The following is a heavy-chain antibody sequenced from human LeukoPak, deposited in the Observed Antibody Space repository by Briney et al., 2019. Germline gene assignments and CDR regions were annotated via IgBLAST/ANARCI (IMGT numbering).Heavy chain of an antibody. CDR2: IIPILGIA. J-gene: IGHJ3*02. D-gene: IGHD2-15*01. Sequence: GSSVKVSCKASGGTFSSYTISWVRQAPGQGLEWVGRIIPILGIANYAQKFQGRVTITADESTSTAYMELSSLRSEDTAVYYCARGAPSILVVVAAQYDAFDIWGQGTMVTVSS. CDR3: ARGAPSILVVVAAQYDAFDI. V-gene: IGHV1-69*02. CDR1: GGTFSSYT.